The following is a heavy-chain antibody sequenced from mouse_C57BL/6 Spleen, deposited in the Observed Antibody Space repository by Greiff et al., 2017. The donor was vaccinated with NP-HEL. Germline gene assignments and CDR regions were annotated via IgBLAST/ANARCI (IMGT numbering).Heavy chain of an antibody. V-gene: IGHV1-22*01. J-gene: IGHJ2*01. CDR1: GYTFTDYN. Sequence: EVQLQESGPELVKPGASVKMSCKASGYTFTDYNMHWVKQSHGKSLEWIGYINPNNGGTSYNQKFKGKATLTVNKSSSTAYMELRSLTSEDSAVYYCARGNTGVGDYFDYWGQGTTLTVSS. CDR3: ARGNTGVGDYFDY. CDR2: INPNNGGT. D-gene: IGHD4-1*01.